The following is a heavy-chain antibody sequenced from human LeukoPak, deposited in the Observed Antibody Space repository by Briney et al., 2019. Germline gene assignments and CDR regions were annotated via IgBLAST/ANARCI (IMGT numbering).Heavy chain of an antibody. V-gene: IGHV3-23*01. CDR1: GFTFNSYA. D-gene: IGHD6-19*01. CDR3: AKEVAIPVAVDAFER. CDR2: ISARGGTT. Sequence: GGSLRLSCAASGFTFNSYAMSWVRQAPGKGLEWVSAISARGGTTYYADSVKGRFTISGDNSKNTLYLQMNSLGAEDTAVYYCAKEVAIPVAVDAFERWGQGTLVTVSS. J-gene: IGHJ3*02.